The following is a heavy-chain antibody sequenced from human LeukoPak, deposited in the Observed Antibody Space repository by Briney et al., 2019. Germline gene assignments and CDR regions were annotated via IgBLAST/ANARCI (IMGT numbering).Heavy chain of an antibody. CDR3: ARVRRGYCSGGSCYSFDYYMDV. Sequence: SETLSLTCTVSGGSISSYYWTWIGQPPGKGLEWIGSLYYSGSTNYNPSLKSRVTISVDTSKNQFSLKLSSVTAADTAVYYCARVRRGYCSGGSCYSFDYYMDVWGKGTTVTVSS. D-gene: IGHD2-15*01. CDR1: GGSISSYY. J-gene: IGHJ6*03. CDR2: LYYSGST. V-gene: IGHV4-59*12.